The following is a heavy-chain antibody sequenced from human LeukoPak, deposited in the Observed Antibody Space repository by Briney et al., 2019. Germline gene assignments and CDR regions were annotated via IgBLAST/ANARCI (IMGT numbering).Heavy chain of an antibody. CDR3: ARCFDI. CDR1: GFTFSNYE. J-gene: IGHJ3*02. CDR2: ISSSRNYT. Sequence: GGSLRLSCAASGFTFSNYEMNWVRQAPGKGLEWVSYISSSRNYTNYADSVKGRFTISRDNAKNSLYLQMNSLRAEDTAVYYCARCFDIWGQGTMVTVSS. V-gene: IGHV3-11*03.